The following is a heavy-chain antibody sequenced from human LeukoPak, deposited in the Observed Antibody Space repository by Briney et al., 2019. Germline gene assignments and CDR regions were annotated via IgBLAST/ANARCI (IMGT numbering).Heavy chain of an antibody. CDR1: GITFSSYW. CDR2: IMQYGSDK. CDR3: ARVFRRCLQLYLDD. V-gene: IGHV3-7*01. D-gene: IGHD5-24*01. Sequence: GGSLRLSCAASGITFSSYWMSGVPQAPGKALEWLANIMQYGSDKYYVDSVKRRFTISRDTAKNSLYLQMNSLRAEDRAVYFCARVFRRCLQLYLDDWGQGTLVTVSS. J-gene: IGHJ4*02.